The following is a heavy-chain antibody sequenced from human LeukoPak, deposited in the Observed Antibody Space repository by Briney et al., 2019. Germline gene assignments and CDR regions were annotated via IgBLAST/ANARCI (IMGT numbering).Heavy chain of an antibody. V-gene: IGHV4-30-2*01. Sequence: LRLSCAASGFTFSSYAMSWIRQPPGKGLEWIGYIYHSGSTYYNPSLKSRVTISVDRSKNQFSLKLSSVTAADTAVYYCARVHLRAFDYWGQGTLVTVSS. CDR3: ARVHLRAFDY. J-gene: IGHJ4*02. D-gene: IGHD4-17*01. CDR1: GFTFSSYA. CDR2: IYHSGST.